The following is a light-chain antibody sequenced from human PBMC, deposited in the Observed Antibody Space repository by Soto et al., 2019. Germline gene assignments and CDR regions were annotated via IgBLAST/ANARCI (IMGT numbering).Light chain of an antibody. Sequence: EIVLTQSPGTLSLSPGERATLSCRASQSVSSSYLAWYQQKPGQAPRLLTYGASSRATGIPYRFSGSGSGTDFPLTISRLEPEDFAVYYCQQYGSSPLITFGQGTRLEIK. CDR1: QSVSSSY. CDR2: GAS. J-gene: IGKJ5*01. CDR3: QQYGSSPLIT. V-gene: IGKV3-20*01.